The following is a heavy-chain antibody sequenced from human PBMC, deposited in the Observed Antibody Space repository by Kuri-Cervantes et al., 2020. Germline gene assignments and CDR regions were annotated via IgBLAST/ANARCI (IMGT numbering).Heavy chain of an antibody. CDR1: GFTFSSYS. V-gene: IGHV3-21*04. J-gene: IGHJ4*02. D-gene: IGHD3-22*01. CDR2: ISSSSSYI. Sequence: GGSLRLSCAASGFTFSSYSMNWVRQAPGKGLEWVSSISSSSSYIYYADSVKGRFTISRDNAKNSLYLQMNSLRAEDTAVYYCAKDLFILNYYDSSGLLDYWGQGTLVTVS. CDR3: AKDLFILNYYDSSGLLDY.